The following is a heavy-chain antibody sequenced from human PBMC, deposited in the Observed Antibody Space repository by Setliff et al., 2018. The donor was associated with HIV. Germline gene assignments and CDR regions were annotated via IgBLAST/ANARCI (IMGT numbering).Heavy chain of an antibody. V-gene: IGHV1-46*02. D-gene: IGHD3-10*01. J-gene: IGHJ4*02. CDR1: GYTFNNYY. CDR2: INPSDNRT. Sequence: ASVKVSCKASGYTFNNYYMHWVRQAPGRGLEWMGIINPSDNRTYYAQKFQGRVTLTADESTSIAYMELNSLRSEDTAVYYCARGRASGSANSGWGQGTLVTVSS. CDR3: ARGRASGSANSG.